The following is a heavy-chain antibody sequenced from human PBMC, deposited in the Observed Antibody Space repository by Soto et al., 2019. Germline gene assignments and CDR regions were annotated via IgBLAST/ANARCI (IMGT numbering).Heavy chain of an antibody. V-gene: IGHV3-23*01. CDR2: ISGSGSST. Sequence: EVQLLESGGGLVQPGGSLRLSCAASGFSFSSKAMSWVRQAPGKGLEWVSIISGSGSSTYYTDSLKGRFTISRDNSQNMVYLEMNNLRAEDTAVYYCAKENGFQFINLGASGFDYWGQGSLVSVSS. D-gene: IGHD2-21*01. CDR3: AKENGFQFINLGASGFDY. J-gene: IGHJ4*02. CDR1: GFSFSSKA.